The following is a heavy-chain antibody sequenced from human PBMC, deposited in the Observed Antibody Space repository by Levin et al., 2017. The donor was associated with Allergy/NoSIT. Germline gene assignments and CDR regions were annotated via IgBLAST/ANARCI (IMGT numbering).Heavy chain of an antibody. D-gene: IGHD2-21*01. CDR2: IYYSGST. CDR3: ARIVWVRWVDP. V-gene: IGHV4-39*07. CDR1: GGSISSSSYY. J-gene: IGHJ5*02. Sequence: ASETLSLTCTVSGGSISSSSYYWGWIRQPPGKGLEWIGSIYYSGSTYYNPSLKSRVTISVDTSKNQFSLKLSSVTAADTAVYYCARIVWVRWVDPWGQGTLVTVSS.